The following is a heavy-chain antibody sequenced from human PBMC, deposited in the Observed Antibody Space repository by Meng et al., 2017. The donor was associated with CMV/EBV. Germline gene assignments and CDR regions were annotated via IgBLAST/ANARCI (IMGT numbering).Heavy chain of an antibody. V-gene: IGHV1-69*10. D-gene: IGHD2-2*01. CDR2: IIPILGIA. Sequence: SVKVSCKASGGTFSSYAISWVRQAPGQGLEWMGGIIPILGIANYAQKFQGRVTITADKSTSTAYMELSSLRSEDTAVYYCARPYCSSTSCYTNWFYPWGQGTLVTVSS. J-gene: IGHJ5*02. CDR3: ARPYCSSTSCYTNWFYP. CDR1: GGTFSSYA.